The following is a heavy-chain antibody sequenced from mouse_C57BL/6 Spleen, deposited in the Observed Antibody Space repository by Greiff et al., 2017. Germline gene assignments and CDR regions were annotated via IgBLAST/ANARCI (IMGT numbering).Heavy chain of an antibody. J-gene: IGHJ2*01. Sequence: VQLQQSGAELVRPGASVKLSCKASGYTFTDYYINWVKQRPGQGLEWIARIYPGSGNTYYNEKFKGKATLTAEKSSSTAYMQLSSLTSEDSAVYFCARQLRLHFDYWGQGTTLTVSS. CDR1: GYTFTDYY. V-gene: IGHV1-76*01. CDR2: IYPGSGNT. CDR3: ARQLRLHFDY. D-gene: IGHD3-2*02.